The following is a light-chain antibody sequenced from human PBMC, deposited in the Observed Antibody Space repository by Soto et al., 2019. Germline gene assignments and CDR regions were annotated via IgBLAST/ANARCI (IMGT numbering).Light chain of an antibody. J-gene: IGKJ3*01. Sequence: VMTQSPATLSMSPGERAAISCRASQSVGIHLAWYQQKPGQAPRLLIYSASTRATGIPAMFSAGGSGTESTLTSSSLQSEDFAFYYYQQYNDWPLTFGPGTKVDIK. CDR2: SAS. CDR3: QQYNDWPLT. CDR1: QSVGIH. V-gene: IGKV3-15*01.